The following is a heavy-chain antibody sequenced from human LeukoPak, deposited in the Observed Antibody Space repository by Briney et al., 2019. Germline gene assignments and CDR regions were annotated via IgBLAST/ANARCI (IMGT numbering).Heavy chain of an antibody. CDR2: IYTSGST. Sequence: PSETLSLTCTVSGGSISSSSYYWSWIRQPAGKGLEWIGRIYTSGSTNYNPSLKSRVTMSVDMSKNQFSLKVSSVTAADTAVYFCARDYVTVTNDAFDIWGQGTMVTVSS. D-gene: IGHD4-17*01. CDR3: ARDYVTVTNDAFDI. J-gene: IGHJ3*02. CDR1: GGSISSSSYY. V-gene: IGHV4-61*02.